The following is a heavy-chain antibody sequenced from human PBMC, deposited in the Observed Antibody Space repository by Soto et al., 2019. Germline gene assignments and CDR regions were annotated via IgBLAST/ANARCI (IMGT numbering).Heavy chain of an antibody. V-gene: IGHV3-72*01. D-gene: IGHD1-26*01. CDR1: GFIFSDHY. CDR2: IKNKANSYTT. Sequence: VQLVESGGGLVQPGGSLRLSCAASGFIFSDHYMDWVRQAPGKGLEWVGRIKNKANSYTTEYAASVKGRFTISRNDSNNSLYLKMNSLKTVDTAVYYCTRISLVGATGGRYFDYWGQGTLLTVSS. J-gene: IGHJ4*02. CDR3: TRISLVGATGGRYFDY.